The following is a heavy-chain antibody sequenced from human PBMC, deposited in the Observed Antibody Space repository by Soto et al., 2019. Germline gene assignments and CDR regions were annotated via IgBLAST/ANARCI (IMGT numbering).Heavy chain of an antibody. Sequence: GGSLRLSCAASWFNVNSDYMNWVRQTPGKGLEWVASIYSGETTYYADSVRGRFTISSDKSKNTLYFQLSSLRIEDTAVYYCTRDGRGLGRLSLFEYWGQGVLVTVSS. CDR2: IYSGETT. J-gene: IGHJ4*02. V-gene: IGHV3-53*01. D-gene: IGHD2-21*02. CDR3: TRDGRGLGRLSLFEY. CDR1: WFNVNSDY.